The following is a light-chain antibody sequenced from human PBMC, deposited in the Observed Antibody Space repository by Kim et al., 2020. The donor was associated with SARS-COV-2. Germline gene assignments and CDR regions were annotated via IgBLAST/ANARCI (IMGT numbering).Light chain of an antibody. V-gene: IGKV3-20*01. Sequence: SPGESATLSCRASQSVSSSYLTWYQQKPGQPPRLLIYGASSRATGIPDRFSGSGSGTDFTLTISRLEPADFAVYYCQQYGSSSMYTFGQGTKLEI. CDR2: GAS. J-gene: IGKJ2*01. CDR1: QSVSSSY. CDR3: QQYGSSSMYT.